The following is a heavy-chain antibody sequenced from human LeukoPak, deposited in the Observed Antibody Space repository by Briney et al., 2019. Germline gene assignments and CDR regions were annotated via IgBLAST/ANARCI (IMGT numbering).Heavy chain of an antibody. J-gene: IGHJ3*01. V-gene: IGHV4-38-2*01. CDR3: AISIGYSYGDDAFDV. D-gene: IGHD5-18*01. CDR1: GGSISSNFY. CDR2: MYPPLYHGGNT. Sequence: SETLSLTCAVSGGSISSNFYWGWLRHSPGIGLQWIATMYPPLYHGGNTFYSPSLKSRVTMSLDKSQNQFSLKLHSVTATDTAVYYCAISIGYSYGDDAFDVWGPGTGVTVSS.